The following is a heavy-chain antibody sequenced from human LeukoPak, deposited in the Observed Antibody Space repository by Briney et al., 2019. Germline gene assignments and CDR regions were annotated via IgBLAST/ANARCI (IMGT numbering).Heavy chain of an antibody. J-gene: IGHJ4*02. Sequence: PSETLSPTCTVSGGSISRSSYFWVWIRQPPGKGPEWIGNIYYSGSANYKASLKSRVTISADTSKNQFSLKVSSVTAADTAVYYCARQSPTMKYFDYWGQGTLVTVSS. D-gene: IGHD3-22*01. CDR2: IYYSGSA. CDR1: GGSISRSSYF. CDR3: ARQSPTMKYFDY. V-gene: IGHV4-39*01.